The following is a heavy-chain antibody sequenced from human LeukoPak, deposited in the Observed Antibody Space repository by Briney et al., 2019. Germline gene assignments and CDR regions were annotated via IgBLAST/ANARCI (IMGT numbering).Heavy chain of an antibody. CDR3: AREVQRQQPLDY. V-gene: IGHV1-69*04. D-gene: IGHD6-13*01. CDR2: IIPILGIA. CDR1: GGTFSSYA. J-gene: IGHJ4*02. Sequence: SVKVSCKASGGTFSSYAISWVRQAPGQGLEWMGRIIPILGIANYAQKFQGRVTITADKSTSTAYMELSSLRSEDTAVYYCAREVQRQQPLDYWGQGTLVTVSS.